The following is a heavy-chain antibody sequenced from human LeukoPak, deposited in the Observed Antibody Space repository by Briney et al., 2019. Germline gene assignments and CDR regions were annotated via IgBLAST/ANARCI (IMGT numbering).Heavy chain of an antibody. CDR2: INLTGTA. V-gene: IGHV1-46*01. CDR1: RYTLLNHW. CDR3: ARDNSVGDIAWWFDP. J-gene: IGHJ5*02. Sequence: AVTVSYMHSRYTLLNHWMHWLRPAPRQGLEWVGLINLTGTAQLYAQKFQGRITLTRDMSATTDYMELSSLTSEDTAVYYCARDNSVGDIAWWFDPWGQGTLVTVSS. D-gene: IGHD3-16*02.